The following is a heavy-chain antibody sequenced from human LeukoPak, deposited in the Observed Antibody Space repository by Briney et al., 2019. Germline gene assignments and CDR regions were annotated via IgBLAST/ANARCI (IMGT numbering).Heavy chain of an antibody. D-gene: IGHD3-3*01. CDR1: GFPLSNYT. V-gene: IGHV3-21*04. J-gene: IGHJ6*03. Sequence: PGDSLRLSCAASGFPLSNYTMTWVRQAPGKGLEWVSSISSSSYYIYYADSVKGRFTISRDNAKNSLYLQMNSLRAEDMALYYCAKDMRRFSALGGYMDVWGKGTTVTVSS. CDR3: AKDMRRFSALGGYMDV. CDR2: ISSSSYYI.